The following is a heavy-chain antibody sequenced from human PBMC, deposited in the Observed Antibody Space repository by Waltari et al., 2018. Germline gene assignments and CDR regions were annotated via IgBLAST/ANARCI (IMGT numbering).Heavy chain of an antibody. Sequence: QLQLQESGPGLVKPSETLSLTCTVSGGSISSTSYYWGWIRQPPGKGLEWIGSFYYGGKTYYNPSLQSRITISVDTSKNQFSLKLNSVTAADTAVYYCARPCCVGVGALLSLDLWGQGTLVTVSS. V-gene: IGHV4-39*01. CDR1: GGSISSTSYY. CDR2: FYYGGKT. J-gene: IGHJ5*02. CDR3: ARPCCVGVGALLSLDL. D-gene: IGHD3-16*01.